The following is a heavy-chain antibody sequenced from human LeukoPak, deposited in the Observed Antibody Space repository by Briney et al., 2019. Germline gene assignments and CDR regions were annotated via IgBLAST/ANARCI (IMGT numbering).Heavy chain of an antibody. CDR1: GFTFSSYW. V-gene: IGHV3-64*02. CDR3: ARGYCSTTSCSPLDAFDI. J-gene: IGHJ3*02. D-gene: IGHD2-2*01. CDR2: ISSNGGST. Sequence: PGGSLRLSCVASGFTFSSYWMHWVRQAPGKGLEYVSAISSNGGSTYYVETVKGRFTISRDNSKNTLHLQMGSLRAEDMAVYYCARGYCSTTSCSPLDAFDIWGQGTMVTVSS.